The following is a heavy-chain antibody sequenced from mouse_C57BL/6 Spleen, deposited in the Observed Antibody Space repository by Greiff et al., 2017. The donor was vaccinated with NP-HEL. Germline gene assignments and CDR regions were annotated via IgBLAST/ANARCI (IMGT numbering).Heavy chain of an antibody. CDR3: ARGKDYGSSFGYFDV. J-gene: IGHJ1*03. V-gene: IGHV5-4*01. Sequence: EVQLVESGGGLVKPGGSLKLSCAASGFTFSSYAMSWVRQTPEKRLEWVATISDGGSYTYYPDNVKGRFTISRDNAKNNLYLQMSHLKSEDTAMYYCARGKDYGSSFGYFDVWGTGTTVTVSS. D-gene: IGHD1-1*01. CDR2: ISDGGSYT. CDR1: GFTFSSYA.